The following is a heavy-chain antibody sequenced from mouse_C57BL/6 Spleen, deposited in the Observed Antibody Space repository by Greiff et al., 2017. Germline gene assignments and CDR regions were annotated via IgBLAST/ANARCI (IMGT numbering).Heavy chain of an antibody. CDR1: GFTFSSYT. CDR2: ISGGGGNT. CDR3: ARQAEDFDD. J-gene: IGHJ2*01. Sequence: EVMLVESGGGLVKPGGSLKLSCAASGFTFSSYTMSWVRQTPEKRLEWVATISGGGGNTYYPDSVKGRFTISRDNAKNTLYLQMSSLRSEDTALYYCARQAEDFDDWGKGTTLTAAS. V-gene: IGHV5-9*01.